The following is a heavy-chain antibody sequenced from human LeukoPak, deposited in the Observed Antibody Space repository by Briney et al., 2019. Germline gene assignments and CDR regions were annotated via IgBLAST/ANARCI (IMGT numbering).Heavy chain of an antibody. J-gene: IGHJ6*02. Sequence: PGGSLRLSCAASGFTFSSYAMSWVRQAPGKGLEWVSAISGSGGSTYYADSVKGRFTISRDNSKNTLYLQMNSLRAEDTAVYYCASQPEEYCSGGSCYSYYDYYYGMDVWGQGTTVTVSS. V-gene: IGHV3-23*01. D-gene: IGHD2-15*01. CDR3: ASQPEEYCSGGSCYSYYDYYYGMDV. CDR1: GFTFSSYA. CDR2: ISGSGGST.